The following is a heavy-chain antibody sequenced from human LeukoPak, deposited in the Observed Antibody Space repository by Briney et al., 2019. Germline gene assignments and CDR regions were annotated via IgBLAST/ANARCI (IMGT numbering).Heavy chain of an antibody. CDR2: ISGSGGSP. Sequence: SGGSLRLSCAGSGFTFSSHAMSWVRQTPGKGLEWISLISGSGGSPYYADSVLGRFTISRDNSKNTLYLQMNNLRAEDTAVYYCAKDSGGYSSSSFGSWGQGTLVTVSS. J-gene: IGHJ4*02. V-gene: IGHV3-23*01. CDR1: GFTFSSHA. CDR3: AKDSGGYSSSSFGS. D-gene: IGHD6-13*01.